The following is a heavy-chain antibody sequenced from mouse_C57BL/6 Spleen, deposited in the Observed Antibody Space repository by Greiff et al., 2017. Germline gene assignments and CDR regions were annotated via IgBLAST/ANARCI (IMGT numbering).Heavy chain of an antibody. CDR3: ARRTYYDYAWFAY. CDR1: GYTFTTYP. J-gene: IGHJ3*01. Sequence: QVQLKESGAELVKPGASVKMSCKASGYTFTTYPIEWMKQNHGKSLEWIGNFHPYNDDTKYNEKFKGKATLTVEKSSSTVYLELSRLTSDDSAVYYCARRTYYDYAWFAYWGQGTLVTVSA. V-gene: IGHV1-47*01. CDR2: FHPYNDDT. D-gene: IGHD2-4*01.